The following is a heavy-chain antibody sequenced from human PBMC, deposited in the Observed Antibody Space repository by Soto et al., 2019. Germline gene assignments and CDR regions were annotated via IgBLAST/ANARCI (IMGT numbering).Heavy chain of an antibody. Sequence: QVQLVESGGGVVQPGRSLRLSCAASGFTFSSYGMHWVRQAPGKGLEWVALISYDGSNKYYADSVKGRFTISRDNFKNTMDLKKNSLRGEDTAVYYCAKGGLTPVGIHDYWGHGTLVTVSS. CDR2: ISYDGSNK. J-gene: IGHJ4*01. V-gene: IGHV3-30*18. D-gene: IGHD1-26*01. CDR1: GFTFSSYG. CDR3: AKGGLTPVGIHDY.